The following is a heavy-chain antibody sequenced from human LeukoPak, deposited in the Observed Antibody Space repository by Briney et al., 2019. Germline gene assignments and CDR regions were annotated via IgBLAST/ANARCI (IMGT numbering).Heavy chain of an antibody. J-gene: IGHJ4*02. CDR2: INEDGSNK. Sequence: GGSPRLSCTASGFSFSNHYMRWIRQAPGKGLEWVANINEDGSNKWHLGSVKGRFTVSSDNARNSLYLQMNSLRVEDTAVYYCTRVIVAVPGYFDYFDFWGQGVLVTVSS. D-gene: IGHD6-19*01. CDR1: GFSFSNHY. CDR3: TRVIVAVPGYFDYFDF. V-gene: IGHV3-7*01.